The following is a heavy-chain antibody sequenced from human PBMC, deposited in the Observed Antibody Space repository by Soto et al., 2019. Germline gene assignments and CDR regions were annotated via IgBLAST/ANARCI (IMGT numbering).Heavy chain of an antibody. V-gene: IGHV1-8*01. CDR2: MNPNSGNT. Sequence: ASVKVSCKASGYTFTSYDINWVRQATGQGLEWMGWMNPNSGNTGYAQKFQGRVTMTRNTSISTAYMELSSLRSEDTAVYYCARGPVRSYGLHDGMDVWGQGTTVTVSS. J-gene: IGHJ6*02. D-gene: IGHD5-18*01. CDR1: GYTFTSYD. CDR3: ARGPVRSYGLHDGMDV.